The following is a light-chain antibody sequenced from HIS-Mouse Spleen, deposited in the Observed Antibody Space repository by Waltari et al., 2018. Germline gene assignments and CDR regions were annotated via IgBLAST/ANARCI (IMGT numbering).Light chain of an antibody. CDR2: EGS. V-gene: IGLV2-23*03. J-gene: IGLJ2*01. CDR1: SSDVGSYNL. CDR3: CSYAGSSTFEV. Sequence: QSALTQPASVSGSPGQSITISCTGTSSDVGSYNLVSLYQQHPGKAPKLRIYEGSKRPSGVSNRFSGSKSGNTASLTISGLQAEDEADYYCCSYAGSSTFEVFGGGTKLTVL.